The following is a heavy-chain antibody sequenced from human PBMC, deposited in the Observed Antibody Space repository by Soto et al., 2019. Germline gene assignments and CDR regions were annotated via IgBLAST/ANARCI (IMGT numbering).Heavy chain of an antibody. Sequence: QLQLQESGPGLVKPSETLSLTCTVSGGSIGSSSYYWGWIRQPPGKGLEWIGSIYYSGSTYYNPSLKSRVPISVDTSKNQFSLELSSVTAADTAVYYCARHVSSSGWYRVPQNWFDPWGQGTLVTVSS. D-gene: IGHD6-19*01. CDR2: IYYSGST. V-gene: IGHV4-39*01. CDR1: GGSIGSSSYY. J-gene: IGHJ5*02. CDR3: ARHVSSSGWYRVPQNWFDP.